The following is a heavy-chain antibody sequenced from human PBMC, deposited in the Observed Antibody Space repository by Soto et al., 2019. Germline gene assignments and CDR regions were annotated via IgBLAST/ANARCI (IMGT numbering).Heavy chain of an antibody. V-gene: IGHV1-46*01. D-gene: IGHD4-17*01. CDR1: GYTFTSYY. CDR2: INPSGGST. Sequence: VASVKVSCKASGYTFTSYYMHWVRQAPGQGLEWMGIINPSGGSTSYAQKLQGRVTMTTDTSTSTAYMELRSLRSDDTAVYYCARDYGDYPLYDYWGQGTLATVSS. CDR3: ARDYGDYPLYDY. J-gene: IGHJ4*02.